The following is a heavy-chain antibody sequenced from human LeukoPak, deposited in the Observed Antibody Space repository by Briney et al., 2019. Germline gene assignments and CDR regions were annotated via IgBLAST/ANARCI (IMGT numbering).Heavy chain of an antibody. V-gene: IGHV3-30*03. D-gene: IGHD3-22*01. CDR1: GFTFRSYG. J-gene: IGHJ4*02. Sequence: GGSLRLSCAASGFTFRSYGMHWVRQAPGKGLEWEAVISTDGSNKYYADSVKGRFTISRDNSKNTLYLQMNSLRAEDTAIYYCARNRGATGYYWVDYWGQGTLVTVSS. CDR3: ARNRGATGYYWVDY. CDR2: ISTDGSNK.